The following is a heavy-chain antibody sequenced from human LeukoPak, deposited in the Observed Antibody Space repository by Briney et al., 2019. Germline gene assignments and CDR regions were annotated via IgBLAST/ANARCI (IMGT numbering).Heavy chain of an antibody. CDR1: GFTFSSYA. CDR2: ISRNSRYI. Sequence: PGGSLRLSCVVSGFTFSSYAMSWVRQAPGKGLEWVSGISRNSRYIYYADSMRGRFTISRDNAKNSLYLQMNSLKPEDTAVYYCARVAEAAAFDSWGQGTLVTVSS. CDR3: ARVAEAAAFDS. D-gene: IGHD6-13*01. J-gene: IGHJ4*02. V-gene: IGHV3-21*06.